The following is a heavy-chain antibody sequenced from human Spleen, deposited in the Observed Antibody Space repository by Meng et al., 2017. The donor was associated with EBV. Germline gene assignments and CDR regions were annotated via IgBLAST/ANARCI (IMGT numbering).Heavy chain of an antibody. Sequence: VQLGQSGSELKKPGASVRVSCKASGYTFTSYVMNWVRQAPGQGLEWVGWINTNTGEARYAQGFTGRFVFSLDTSVSTAHLQISSLMAEDTAVYYCARGYNAWIQIPFYWGQGTLVTVSS. V-gene: IGHV7-4-1*02. CDR3: ARGYNAWIQIPFY. J-gene: IGHJ4*02. CDR2: INTNTGEA. CDR1: GYTFTSYV. D-gene: IGHD5-18*01.